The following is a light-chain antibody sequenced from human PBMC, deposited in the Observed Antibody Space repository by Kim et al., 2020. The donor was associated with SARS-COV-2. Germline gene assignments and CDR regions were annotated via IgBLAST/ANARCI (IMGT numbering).Light chain of an antibody. CDR2: DVN. CDR1: SSDVGRYNY. Sequence: GQSITISCTGTSSDVGRYNYVSWYQQHPGKAPKLMIYDVNNRPSGVSNRFSGSKSGNTASLTISGLQAEDEAGYYCSSFASSDTLVFGTGTKVTVL. CDR3: SSFASSDTLV. V-gene: IGLV2-14*03. J-gene: IGLJ1*01.